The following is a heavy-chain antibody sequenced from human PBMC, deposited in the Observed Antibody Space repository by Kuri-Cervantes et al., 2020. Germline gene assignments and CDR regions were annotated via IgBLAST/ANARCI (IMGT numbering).Heavy chain of an antibody. D-gene: IGHD1-26*01. CDR3: ARIGSTVGYYYYYMDV. Sequence: SLMTSCAASCFISSDHSMNWVRQAPGQGLEGVAAISSSSSHIYYGDSEKGRFTISRDNAKNSLYLQMNSLRAEDTAVYYCARIGSTVGYYYYYMDVGGKGTTVTVSS. CDR2: ISSSSSHI. V-gene: IGHV3-21*01. CDR1: CFISSDHS. J-gene: IGHJ6*03.